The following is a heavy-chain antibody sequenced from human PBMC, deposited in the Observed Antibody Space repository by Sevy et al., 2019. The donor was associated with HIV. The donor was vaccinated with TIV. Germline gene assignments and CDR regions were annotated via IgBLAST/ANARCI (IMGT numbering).Heavy chain of an antibody. D-gene: IGHD1-26*01. Sequence: GGSLRLSCIGSGFSFSYYGIHRVRQAPGKGLDWVALISHDRINEYYADSVKGRFTISRDNSKNTVYLEMNSLRNEDTAIYFCANAYSGSYSHSYLYALDVWGQGTTVTVSS. J-gene: IGHJ6*02. V-gene: IGHV3-30*18. CDR2: ISHDRINE. CDR3: ANAYSGSYSHSYLYALDV. CDR1: GFSFSYYG.